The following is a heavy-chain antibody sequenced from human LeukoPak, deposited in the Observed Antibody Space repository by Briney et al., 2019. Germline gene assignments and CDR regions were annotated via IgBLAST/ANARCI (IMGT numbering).Heavy chain of an antibody. CDR3: ARENQLGNAFDI. V-gene: IGHV1-2*02. CDR1: GYTFTRSY. D-gene: IGHD7-27*01. CDR2: INPNSGGT. Sequence: ASVKVSCKASGYTFTRSYIHWVRQAPGQGLEWMGWINPNSGGTNYAQRSQGRVTMTRDTSINTAYMEVSRLRSDDTAVYYCARENQLGNAFDIWGQGTMVTVSS. J-gene: IGHJ3*02.